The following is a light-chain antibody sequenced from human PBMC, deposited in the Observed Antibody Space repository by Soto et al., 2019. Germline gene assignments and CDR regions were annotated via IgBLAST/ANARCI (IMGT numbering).Light chain of an antibody. CDR2: LGS. CDR1: QSLLHSNGYNY. V-gene: IGKV2-28*01. CDR3: MQVIQTPYT. J-gene: IGKJ2*01. Sequence: DIVMTQSPLSLPVTPGEPASISYRSSQSLLHSNGYNYLDWYLQKPGQAPQLLIYLGSNRASGVPDRFSGSGSGTDFTLKISRVEAEDVGVYYCMQVIQTPYTFGQGTKLEIK.